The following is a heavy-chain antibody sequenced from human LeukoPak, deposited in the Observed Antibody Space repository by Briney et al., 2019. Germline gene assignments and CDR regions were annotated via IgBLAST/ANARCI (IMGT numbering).Heavy chain of an antibody. CDR2: ISGSGVTI. J-gene: IGHJ4*02. D-gene: IGHD6-19*01. Sequence: GGSLRLSCAASGFTFSSYEMNWVRQAPGRGLEWVSYISGSGVTIYYADSVKGRFTISRDDAKNSLYLQMNSLRAEDTAVYYCAREDIRLDYFDYWGQGTLVTVSS. CDR3: AREDIRLDYFDY. V-gene: IGHV3-48*03. CDR1: GFTFSSYE.